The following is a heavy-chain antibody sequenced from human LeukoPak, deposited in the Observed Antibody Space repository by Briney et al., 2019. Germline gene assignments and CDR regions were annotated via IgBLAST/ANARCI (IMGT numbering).Heavy chain of an antibody. CDR1: GGSFSGYY. V-gene: IGHV4-34*01. CDR2: INHSGST. Sequence: SETLSLTCAVYGGSFSGYYWSWIRQPPGKGLEWIGEINHSGSTNYNPSLKSRVTISVDTSKNQFSLKLSSVTAADTAVYYCARGHRSSGWYGGDLDYWGQGTLVTVSS. D-gene: IGHD6-13*01. CDR3: ARGHRSSGWYGGDLDY. J-gene: IGHJ4*02.